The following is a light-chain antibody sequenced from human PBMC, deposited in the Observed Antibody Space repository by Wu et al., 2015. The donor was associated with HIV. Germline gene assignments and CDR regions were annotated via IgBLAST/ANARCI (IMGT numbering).Light chain of an antibody. CDR2: DAS. Sequence: AIQLTQSPSSLSVSIGDRVTITCRASQDISSSLAWYQQKPGKAPKLLIFDASILKTGVPSRFGGSGSGTDFTLTISSLQPEDFATYYCHQFNSYPQTFGQGTKLEIK. J-gene: IGKJ2*01. CDR3: HQFNSYPQT. CDR1: QDISSS. V-gene: IGKV1-13*02.